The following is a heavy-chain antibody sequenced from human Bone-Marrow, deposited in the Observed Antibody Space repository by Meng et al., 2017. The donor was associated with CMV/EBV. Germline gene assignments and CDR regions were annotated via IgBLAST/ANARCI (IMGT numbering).Heavy chain of an antibody. J-gene: IGHJ4*02. CDR1: FTFSTYA. CDR2: ISGTGGST. CDR3: AKLPGRYGGYTYYFDY. V-gene: IGHV3-23*01. D-gene: IGHD5-12*01. Sequence: FTFSTYAMSWVRQAPGKGLEWVSAISGTGGSTYYADSVKGRFTISRDNSKNTLYLQMNSLRAEDTAVYYCAKLPGRYGGYTYYFDYWGQGTLVTVSS.